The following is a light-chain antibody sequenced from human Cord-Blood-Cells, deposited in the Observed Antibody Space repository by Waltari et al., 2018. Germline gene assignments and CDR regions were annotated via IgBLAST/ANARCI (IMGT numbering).Light chain of an antibody. V-gene: IGKV4-1*01. CDR2: WAS. J-gene: IGKJ2*01. CDR1: QSVLYSPNNKNY. CDR3: QQYYSTPYT. Sequence: DIVMTQSPDSLAVSLGERATINCKSSQSVLYSPNNKNYLAWYQQKPGPPPKLLIYWASTRESGVPDRFSGSGSGTDFTLTISSLQAEDVAVYYCQQYYSTPYTFGQGTKLEIK.